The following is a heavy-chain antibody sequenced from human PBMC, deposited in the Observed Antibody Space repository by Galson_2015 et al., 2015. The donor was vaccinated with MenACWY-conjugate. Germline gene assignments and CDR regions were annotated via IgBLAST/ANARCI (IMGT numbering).Heavy chain of an antibody. Sequence: SLRLSCAASGFTFSSCAMGWVRQAAGKGPEWVSAISGSGGSTYYADSVKGRFTISRDNSKNTLYLQMNSLRAEDTALYYCARDPAYISGHFDYWGQGALVTVSS. D-gene: IGHD6-19*01. CDR2: ISGSGGST. J-gene: IGHJ4*02. CDR3: ARDPAYISGHFDY. V-gene: IGHV3-23*01. CDR1: GFTFSSCA.